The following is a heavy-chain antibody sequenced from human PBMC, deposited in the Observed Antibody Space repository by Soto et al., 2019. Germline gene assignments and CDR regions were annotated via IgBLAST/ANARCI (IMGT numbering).Heavy chain of an antibody. CDR3: ARADGIPSASDY. D-gene: IGHD2-2*01. V-gene: IGHV3-48*01. CDR1: GFSFSSYS. CDR2: ISSSSGTI. Sequence: PGGSLRLSCAASGFSFSSYSMNWVRQAPGKGLEWVSYISSSSGTIYYADSVKGRFTISRDNAKNSLFLQMNSLRAEDTAVYYCARADGIPSASDYWGQGTLVTVSS. J-gene: IGHJ4*02.